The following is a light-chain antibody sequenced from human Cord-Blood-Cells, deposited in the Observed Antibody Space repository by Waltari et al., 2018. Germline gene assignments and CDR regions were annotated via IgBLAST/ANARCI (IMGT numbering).Light chain of an antibody. CDR2: DAS. CDR1: QSVSSY. J-gene: IGKJ5*01. CDR3: QQRSNWIT. Sequence: EIVLTQSPATLSLSPGERATLSCRASQSVSSYLAWYQQKPGQAPRLLIYDASNRATGIPARLSGSGYGTDFTLTISSLEPEDFAVYYCQQRSNWITFGQGTRLEIK. V-gene: IGKV3-11*01.